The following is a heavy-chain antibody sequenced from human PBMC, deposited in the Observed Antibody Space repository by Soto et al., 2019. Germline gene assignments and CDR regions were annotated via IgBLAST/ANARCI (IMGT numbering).Heavy chain of an antibody. V-gene: IGHV1-69*13. CDR1: GGTFSSYA. D-gene: IGHD3-22*01. J-gene: IGHJ4*02. CDR3: ARDRDTYYYDSSDYYYDY. CDR2: IIPIFGTA. Sequence: SVKVSCKASGGTFSSYAISWVRQAPGQGLECMGGIIPIFGTANYAQKFQGRVTITADESTSTAYMELSSLRSEDTAVYYCARDRDTYYYDSSDYYYDYWGQGTLVTVSS.